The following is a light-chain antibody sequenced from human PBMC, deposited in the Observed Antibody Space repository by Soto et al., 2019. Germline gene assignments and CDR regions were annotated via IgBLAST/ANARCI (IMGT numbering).Light chain of an antibody. CDR2: WAS. Sequence: DIVMTQSPDSLAVSLGERATFNCNSSQTILHNSNKKNYLAWYQQKPGQSPKLLLYWASTRESGVPDRFSGSGSGTVFTLTISSLQAEDVAVYYCQQFYSPKLMSCGETQVDIK. V-gene: IGKV4-1*01. J-gene: IGKJ4*02. CDR3: QQFYSPKLM. CDR1: QTILHNSNKKNY.